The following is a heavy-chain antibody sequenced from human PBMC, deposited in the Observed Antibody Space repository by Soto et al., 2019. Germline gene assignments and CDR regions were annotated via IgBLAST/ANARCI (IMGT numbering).Heavy chain of an antibody. CDR3: AKDKRIYCTNGVCYGYYYYGMDV. CDR1: GFTFSSYA. CDR2: ISGSGGST. Sequence: GGSLRLSCAASGFTFSSYAMSWVRQAPGKGLEWVSAISGSGGSTYYADSVKGRFTISRDNSKNTLYLQMSSLRAEDTAVYYCAKDKRIYCTNGVCYGYYYYGMDVWGQGTTVTVSS. V-gene: IGHV3-23*01. D-gene: IGHD2-8*01. J-gene: IGHJ6*02.